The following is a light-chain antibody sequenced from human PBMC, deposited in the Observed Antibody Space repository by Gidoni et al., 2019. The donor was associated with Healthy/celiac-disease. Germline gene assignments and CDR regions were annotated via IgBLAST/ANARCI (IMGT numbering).Light chain of an antibody. CDR3: NSRDSSGNHR. CDR2: GKN. CDR1: SLRSYY. V-gene: IGLV3-19*01. Sequence: SSELTQDPAVSVALGQTVRITCQGDSLRSYYASWYQQKPGQAPVLVIYGKNNRLSGIPDRFSGSSSGNTASLTITGAQAEDEADYYCNSRDSSGNHRFGGGTKLTVL. J-gene: IGLJ2*01.